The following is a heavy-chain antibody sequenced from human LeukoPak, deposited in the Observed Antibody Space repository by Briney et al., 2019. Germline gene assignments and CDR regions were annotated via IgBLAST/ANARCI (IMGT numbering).Heavy chain of an antibody. J-gene: IGHJ4*02. CDR2: ISYDGDVI. Sequence: XXQAPGXXXEWVAMISYDGDVIDYADSVKGRFTISRDNSRNKLYLQMGSLKTEDTALYYCAKDLALHYTFDYWGQGTLVAVSS. D-gene: IGHD2-2*02. V-gene: IGHV3-30*18. CDR3: AKDLALHYTFDY.